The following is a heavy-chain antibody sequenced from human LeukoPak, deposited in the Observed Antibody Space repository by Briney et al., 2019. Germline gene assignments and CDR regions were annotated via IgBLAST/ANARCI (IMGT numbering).Heavy chain of an antibody. Sequence: GGSLRLSCAASGFTFSSYGMHWVRQAPGKGLEWVAVISYDGSNKYHADSVKGRFTISRDNSKNTLYLQMNSLRAEDTAVYYCAKGRYCSSTSCGYYGMDVWGKGTTVTVSS. CDR2: ISYDGSNK. CDR1: GFTFSSYG. J-gene: IGHJ6*04. CDR3: AKGRYCSSTSCGYYGMDV. D-gene: IGHD2-2*01. V-gene: IGHV3-30*18.